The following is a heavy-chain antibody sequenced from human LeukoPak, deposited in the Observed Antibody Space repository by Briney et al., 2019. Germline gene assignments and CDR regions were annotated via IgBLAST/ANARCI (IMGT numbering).Heavy chain of an antibody. Sequence: GASLKISCKGSGYSFTSYWIGWVRPMPGKGLEWMGIIYPGDSDTRYSPSFQGQVTISADKSISTAYLQWSSLKASDTAMYYCARRGYCSGGSCFMNWFDPWGQGTLVTVSS. CDR1: GYSFTSYW. CDR3: ARRGYCSGGSCFMNWFDP. V-gene: IGHV5-51*01. J-gene: IGHJ5*02. CDR2: IYPGDSDT. D-gene: IGHD2-15*01.